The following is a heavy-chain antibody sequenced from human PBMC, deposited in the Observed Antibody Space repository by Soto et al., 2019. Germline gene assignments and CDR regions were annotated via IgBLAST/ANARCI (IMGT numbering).Heavy chain of an antibody. Sequence: QLQLQESGPGLVKPSETLSLTCTVSGGSISSSSYYWGWIRQPPGKGLEWIGNIYYSGSAYYNPSLKSRVTIPVAMSKNNFSLKLSSVTAADTAVYYCARRGVSGPVDYWGQGTLVTVSS. CDR2: IYYSGSA. J-gene: IGHJ4*02. CDR1: GGSISSSSYY. CDR3: ARRGVSGPVDY. V-gene: IGHV4-39*02. D-gene: IGHD3-10*01.